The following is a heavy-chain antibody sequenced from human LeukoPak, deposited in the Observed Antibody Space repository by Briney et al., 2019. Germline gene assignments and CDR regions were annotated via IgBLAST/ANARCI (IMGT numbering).Heavy chain of an antibody. D-gene: IGHD4-23*01. CDR3: ASVRGPTTVGEIAI. CDR2: ISYDGSNK. Sequence: SCKPSGYTFTKFTVHWVRQAPGKGLEWVAVISYDGSNKYYADSVKGRFTISRDNSKNTLYLQMNSLRAEDTAVYYCASVRGPTTVGEIAIWGQGTLVTVSS. CDR1: GYTFTKFT. J-gene: IGHJ4*02. V-gene: IGHV3-30-3*01.